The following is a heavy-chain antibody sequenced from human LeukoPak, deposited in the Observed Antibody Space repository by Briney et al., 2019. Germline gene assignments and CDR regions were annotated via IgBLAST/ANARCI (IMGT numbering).Heavy chain of an antibody. J-gene: IGHJ6*02. CDR3: AKSYSYYYYGMDV. V-gene: IGHV3-23*01. CDR2: ISGSGGST. CDR1: GLTFSSYA. Sequence: GGSLRLSCAASGLTFSSYAMSWVRQAPGKGLEWVSAISGSGGSTYYADSVKGRFTISRDNSKNTLYLQMNSLRAEDTAVYYCAKSYSYYYYGMDVWGQGTTVTVSS.